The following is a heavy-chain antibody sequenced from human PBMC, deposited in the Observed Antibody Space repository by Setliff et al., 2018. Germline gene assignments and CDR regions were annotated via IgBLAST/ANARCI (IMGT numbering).Heavy chain of an antibody. CDR1: GGTFRSYG. CDR2: TIPSFGST. Sequence: SVKVSCKASGGTFRSYGISWVRQAPGQGLEWMGGTIPSFGSTNYAQKFQDRVTIITDESTSTAYMELRSLTSDDTAVYFCTRSRGPRVVLAADFDFWGQGTLVTVSS. CDR3: TRSRGPRVVLAADFDF. V-gene: IGHV1-69*05. D-gene: IGHD3-16*01. J-gene: IGHJ4*02.